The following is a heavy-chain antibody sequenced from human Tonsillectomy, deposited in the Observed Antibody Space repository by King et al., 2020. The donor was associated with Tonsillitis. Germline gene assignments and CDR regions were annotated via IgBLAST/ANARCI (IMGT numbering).Heavy chain of an antibody. CDR1: GFTVSRNY. J-gene: IGHJ4*02. Sequence: VQLVESGGGLIQPGGYLRLSCAASGFTVSRNYMTWVRQAPGKGLEWVSVIYIGGIKYSPDSVKGRFTISRDNSKNTLYLQMNSLRAEDTAVYYCARDLMGATAGFDYWGQGTLVTVSS. D-gene: IGHD1-26*01. CDR3: ARDLMGATAGFDY. CDR2: IYIGGIK. V-gene: IGHV3-53*01.